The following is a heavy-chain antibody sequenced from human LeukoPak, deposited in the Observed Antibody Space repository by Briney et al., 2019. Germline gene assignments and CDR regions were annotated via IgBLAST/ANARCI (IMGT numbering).Heavy chain of an antibody. CDR2: INHSGST. V-gene: IGHV4-34*01. J-gene: IGHJ4*02. D-gene: IGHD6-19*01. CDR1: GGSFSGYY. Sequence: SETLSLTCAVYGGSFSGYYWSWIRQPPGKGLEWIGEINHSGSTNYNPPLKSRVTISVDTSKNQFSLKLSSVTAADTAVYYCARVAVAGTDYFDYWGQGTLVTVSS. CDR3: ARVAVAGTDYFDY.